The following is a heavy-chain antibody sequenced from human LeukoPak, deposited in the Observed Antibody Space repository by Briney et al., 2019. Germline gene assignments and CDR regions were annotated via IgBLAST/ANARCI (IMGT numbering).Heavy chain of an antibody. Sequence: SETLSLTCSVSGASINSYYWSWIRQSAGKGLEYIGRVYTTGGTHYNPTLKSRLTLSADTSKNQFYLTLSSVTAADTAVYYCATGSGYYRGAEYFDYWGQGILVTVSS. CDR2: VYTTGGT. CDR1: GASINSYY. J-gene: IGHJ1*01. V-gene: IGHV4-4*07. CDR3: ATGSGYYRGAEYFDY. D-gene: IGHD3-22*01.